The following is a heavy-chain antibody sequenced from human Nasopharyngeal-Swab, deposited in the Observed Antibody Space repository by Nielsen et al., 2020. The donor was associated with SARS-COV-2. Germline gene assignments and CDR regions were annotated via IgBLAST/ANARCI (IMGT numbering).Heavy chain of an antibody. J-gene: IGHJ4*02. V-gene: IGHV4-34*01. D-gene: IGHD3-22*01. CDR2: INHSGST. CDR3: ANRVYYYDSSGYRQTALFDY. Sequence: WIRQPPGKGLEWIGEINHSGSTNYNPSLKSRVTISVDTSKNQFSLKLSSVTAAGTAVYYCANRVYYYDSSGYRQTALFDYWGQGTLVTVSS.